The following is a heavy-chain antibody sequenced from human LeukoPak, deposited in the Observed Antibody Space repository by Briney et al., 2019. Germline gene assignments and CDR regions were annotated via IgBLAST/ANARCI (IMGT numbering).Heavy chain of an antibody. CDR2: IYYSGST. V-gene: IGHV4-59*01. J-gene: IGHJ4*02. CDR1: GGSISSYY. D-gene: IGHD6-13*01. CDR3: ARTHSSSWYGGVYFDY. Sequence: PSETLSLTCTVSGGSISSYYWSWIRQPPGKGLEWIGYIYYSGSTYYNPSLKSRVTISVDTSKNQFSLKLSSVTAADTAVYYCARTHSSSWYGGVYFDYWGQGTLVTVSS.